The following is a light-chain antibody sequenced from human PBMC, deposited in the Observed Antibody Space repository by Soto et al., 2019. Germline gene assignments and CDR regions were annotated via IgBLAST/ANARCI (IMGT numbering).Light chain of an antibody. J-gene: IGKJ3*01. CDR3: LQALQTPLT. Sequence: DIVMTQSPLSLPVTPGEPASISCTSNQSLLHSNGYNYLDWYLQKPGQSPQLLIYLGSNRASGVPDRFSGSGSGTDFTLKISRVEAEDVGVYYCLQALQTPLTFGPGTKVDIK. CDR2: LGS. V-gene: IGKV2-28*01. CDR1: QSLLHSNGYNY.